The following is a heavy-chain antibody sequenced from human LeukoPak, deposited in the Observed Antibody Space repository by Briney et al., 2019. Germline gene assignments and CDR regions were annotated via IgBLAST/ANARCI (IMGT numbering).Heavy chain of an antibody. CDR1: GASISGSGYY. V-gene: IGHV4-39*01. CDR2: IYSSGST. CDR3: VKSGGYGLIDY. Sequence: SETLSLTCTVSGASISGSGYYWGWIRQPPGKGLEWIGSIYSSGSTYYNASLQSRVTISIDMSKNQFSLRLSSVTAADTAMYYCVKSGGYGLIDYWGQGTLVTVSS. D-gene: IGHD6-19*01. J-gene: IGHJ4*02.